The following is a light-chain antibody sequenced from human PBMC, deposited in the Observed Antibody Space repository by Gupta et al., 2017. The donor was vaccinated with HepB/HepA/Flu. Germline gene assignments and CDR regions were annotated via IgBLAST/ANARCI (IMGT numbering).Light chain of an antibody. CDR1: QNILFSSNNNNY. J-gene: IGKJ4*01. V-gene: IGKV4-1*01. Sequence: DIVISLSLVFLAASLFEMVTINCKSSQNILFSSNNNNYVAWYQQKPGQPPKLLFYWASNRASGVPDRFSGGGSGTDFTLTISSLQAEDVAVYFCQQYYSTPPTFGGGTKVEI. CDR3: QQYYSTPPT. CDR2: WAS.